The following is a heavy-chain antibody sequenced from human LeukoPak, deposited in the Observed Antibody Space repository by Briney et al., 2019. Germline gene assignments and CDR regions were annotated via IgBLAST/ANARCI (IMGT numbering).Heavy chain of an antibody. Sequence: GGSLRLSCAASGFTFSNYWMSWVRQAPGKGLEWVANIKQDGSEKYYVDSVKGRFTISRDNAKNSLFLQMNGLRAEDTAVYYCARLDAYWGQGTLATVSS. CDR3: ARLDAY. V-gene: IGHV3-7*01. J-gene: IGHJ4*02. CDR1: GFTFSNYW. CDR2: IKQDGSEK.